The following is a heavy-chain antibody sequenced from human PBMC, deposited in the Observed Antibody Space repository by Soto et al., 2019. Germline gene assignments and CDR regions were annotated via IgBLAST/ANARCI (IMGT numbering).Heavy chain of an antibody. D-gene: IGHD4-17*01. CDR1: GGSISRYY. J-gene: IGHJ6*03. V-gene: IGHV4-59*01. CDR3: ARAGRSYGDYDYYYYMDV. Sequence: SETLSLTCTVSGGSISRYYWSWIRQPPGKGLEWIGYIYYSGSTNYNPSLKSRVTISVDTSKNQFSLKLSSVTAADAAVYYCARAGRSYGDYDYYYYMDVWGKGTTVTVSS. CDR2: IYYSGST.